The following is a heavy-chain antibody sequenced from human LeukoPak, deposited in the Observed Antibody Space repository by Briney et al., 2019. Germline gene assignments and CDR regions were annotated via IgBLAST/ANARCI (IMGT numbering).Heavy chain of an antibody. CDR1: GFTFSSYS. D-gene: IGHD5-18*01. Sequence: PGGSLRLSCAASGFTFSSYSMNWVRQAPGKGLEWISYISSSSRTMYYADSVKGRFAISRDNAKNSLYLQMNSLRAEDTAVYYCARPHTAMFSAFDYWGQGTLVTVSS. CDR2: ISSSSRTM. V-gene: IGHV3-48*04. J-gene: IGHJ4*02. CDR3: ARPHTAMFSAFDY.